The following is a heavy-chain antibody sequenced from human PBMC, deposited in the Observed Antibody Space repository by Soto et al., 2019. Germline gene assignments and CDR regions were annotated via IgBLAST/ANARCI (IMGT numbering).Heavy chain of an antibody. V-gene: IGHV2-5*02. Sequence: QITLKESGPTLVKPTQTLTLTCTFSGFSLSTRGVGVGWIRQPPGKALEWLALIYWDGYKHYSPSLESRLTIPEDTSKNQVAPTMTNMDPVATATYYCAHKGGGDRILDYWGQGTLVTVSS. CDR1: GFSLSTRGVG. J-gene: IGHJ4*02. CDR2: IYWDGYK. CDR3: AHKGGGDRILDY. D-gene: IGHD3-16*01.